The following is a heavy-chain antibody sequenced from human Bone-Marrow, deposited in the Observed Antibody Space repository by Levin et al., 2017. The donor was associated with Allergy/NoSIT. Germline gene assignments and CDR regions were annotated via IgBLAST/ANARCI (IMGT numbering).Heavy chain of an antibody. CDR1: GESISSYY. V-gene: IGHV4-59*01. CDR3: ARRGPPYSGGQDAFDI. J-gene: IGHJ3*02. CDR2: IFYTGTI. Sequence: PSETLSLTCAVSGESISSYYWSWIRQPPGKGLEWIGYIFYTGTINYNPSLKSRVTMSVDTSKNQFSLKLTSVTAADTAIYYCARRGPPYSGGQDAFDIWGQGTVVTVSS. D-gene: IGHD6-19*01.